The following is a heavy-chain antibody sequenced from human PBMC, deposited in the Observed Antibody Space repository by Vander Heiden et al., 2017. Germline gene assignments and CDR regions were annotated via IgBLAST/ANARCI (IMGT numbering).Heavy chain of an antibody. CDR3: ARDPSRWGYYDSSGESMHFD. CDR1: GFTFTTYA. J-gene: IGHJ4*01. CDR2: IGGIGGETP. V-gene: IGHV3-23*01. D-gene: IGHD3-22*01. Sequence: EVQLFEAGRGLVQPGGSLRISCDVFGFTFTTYAISWVRQAPGKGLGWVAGIGGIGGETPYHADSVKGRCTISRDNSENKLYLQMNSLRVGDTAVYYCARDPSRWGYYDSSGESMHFD.